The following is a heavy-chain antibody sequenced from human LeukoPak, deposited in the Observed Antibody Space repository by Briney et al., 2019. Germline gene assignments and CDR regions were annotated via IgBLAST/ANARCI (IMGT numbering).Heavy chain of an antibody. CDR3: ARVYIAYYDYVWGSFLDY. J-gene: IGHJ4*02. CDR1: GFTFSSYS. CDR2: ISSSSSTI. V-gene: IGHV3-48*04. D-gene: IGHD3-16*01. Sequence: GGSLRLSCAASGFTFSSYSMNWVRQAPGKGLEWVSYISSSSSTIYYADSVKGRFTISRDNAKNSLYLQMNSLRAEDTAVYYCARVYIAYYDYVWGSFLDYWGQGTLVTVSS.